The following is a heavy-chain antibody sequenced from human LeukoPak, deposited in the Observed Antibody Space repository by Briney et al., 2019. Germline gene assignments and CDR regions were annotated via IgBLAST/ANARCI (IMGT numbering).Heavy chain of an antibody. CDR2: IYYSGST. D-gene: IGHD1-26*01. CDR3: ARGRSSYGDYFDY. Sequence: SETLSLTCTVSGGSISSYYWSWIRQPPGKGLEWIGYIYYSGSTNYSPSPKSRVTISVDTSKNHFSLNLSSVTAADTAAYYCARGRSSYGDYFDYWGQGTLVTVSS. V-gene: IGHV4-59*01. CDR1: GGSISSYY. J-gene: IGHJ4*02.